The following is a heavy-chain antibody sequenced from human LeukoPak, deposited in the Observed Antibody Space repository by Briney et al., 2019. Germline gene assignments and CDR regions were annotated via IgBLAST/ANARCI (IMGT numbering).Heavy chain of an antibody. J-gene: IGHJ6*03. CDR2: IDAGNGHT. D-gene: IGHD6-13*01. CDR3: ARAVIAAAGTYYYYYMDV. CDR1: GYSFTTYA. Sequence: GASVKVSCKASGYSFTTYAIHWVRQAPGQRLEWMGWIDAGNGHTKYSQKFQGRVTITRDTSATTAYMELSSLESEDTAVYYCARAVIAAAGTYYYYYMDVWGKGTTVTVSS. V-gene: IGHV1-3*01.